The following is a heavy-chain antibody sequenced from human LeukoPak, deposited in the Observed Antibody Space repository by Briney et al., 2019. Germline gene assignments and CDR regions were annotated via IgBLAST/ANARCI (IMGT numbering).Heavy chain of an antibody. Sequence: GASVKVSCKASGYTFTSYGISWVRQAPGQGLEWMGIINPSGGSTSYAQKFQGRVTMTRDTSTSTVYMELSSLRSEDTAVYYCARDKDRDYYYYYYMDVWGKGTTVTISS. CDR3: ARDKDRDYYYYYYMDV. V-gene: IGHV1-46*01. CDR1: GYTFTSYG. CDR2: INPSGGST. J-gene: IGHJ6*03.